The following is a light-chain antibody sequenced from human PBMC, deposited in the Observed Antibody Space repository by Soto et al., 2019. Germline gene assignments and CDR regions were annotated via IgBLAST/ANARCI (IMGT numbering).Light chain of an antibody. J-gene: IGKJ1*01. Sequence: IQMTQSPSTLSASLGDRVTITCRASQSISSWLAWYQQKPGKAPKLLIYDASSLESGVPSRFRGSGSGTEVTLTISSLQPDDFETYYCQQYNSYPWTFGQGTKVDIK. CDR2: DAS. CDR1: QSISSW. V-gene: IGKV1-5*01. CDR3: QQYNSYPWT.